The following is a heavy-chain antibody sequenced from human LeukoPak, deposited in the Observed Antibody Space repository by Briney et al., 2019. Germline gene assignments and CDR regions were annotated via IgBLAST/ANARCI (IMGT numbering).Heavy chain of an antibody. CDR2: TYYRSTWYN. J-gene: IGHJ5*02. CDR1: GDSVSSNSVT. V-gene: IGHV6-1*01. Sequence: SQTLSLTCAIAGDSVSSNSVTWNWIRQSPSRGFEWLGRTYYRSTWYNDYAVSVRGRLTVHPDTSKNQFSLHLNSVPPEDTAVYYCARRLTQYDCFDPWGQGILVTVSP. CDR3: ARRLTQYDCFDP. D-gene: IGHD2-2*01.